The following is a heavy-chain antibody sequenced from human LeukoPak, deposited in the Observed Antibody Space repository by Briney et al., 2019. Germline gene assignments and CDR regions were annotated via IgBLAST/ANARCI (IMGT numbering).Heavy chain of an antibody. CDR2: ISSDGSAT. CDR3: ARGGLFPSVHFDD. CDR1: GFTFSSYG. D-gene: IGHD2/OR15-2a*01. Sequence: GGSLRFSCAASGFTFSSYGMHWVRQAPGKGLVWVSCISSDGSATSYADSVKGRFTISRNNARNTLYLQMNSLRAEDTAAYYCARGGLFPSVHFDDWSQGTVVTVSS. V-gene: IGHV3-74*01. J-gene: IGHJ4*02.